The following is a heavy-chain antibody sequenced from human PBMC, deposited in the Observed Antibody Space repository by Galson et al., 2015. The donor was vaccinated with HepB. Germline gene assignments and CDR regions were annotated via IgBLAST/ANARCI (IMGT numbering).Heavy chain of an antibody. Sequence: SVKVSCKASGGTFSSYAISWVRQAPGQGLEWMGGIIPIFGTANYAQKFQGRVTITADESTSTAYMELSSLRSEDTAVYYCASGPVLRYFDWLPPGYYYGMDVWGQGTTVTVSS. CDR3: ASGPVLRYFDWLPPGYYYGMDV. D-gene: IGHD3-9*01. CDR2: IIPIFGTA. V-gene: IGHV1-69*13. CDR1: GGTFSSYA. J-gene: IGHJ6*02.